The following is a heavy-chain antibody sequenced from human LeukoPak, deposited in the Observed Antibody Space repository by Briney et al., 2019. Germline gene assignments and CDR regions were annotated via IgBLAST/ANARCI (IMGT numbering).Heavy chain of an antibody. J-gene: IGHJ4*02. CDR1: GYTFTSYD. V-gene: IGHV1-8*03. Sequence: ASVKXSCKASGYTFTSYDINWVRQXTGQGLEGMGWTNPNSGNTGYAQKFQGRVTITRNTSISTAYMELSSLRSEDTAVYYCARIGDGDWGDYWGQGTLVTVSS. D-gene: IGHD3-16*01. CDR2: TNPNSGNT. CDR3: ARIGDGDWGDY.